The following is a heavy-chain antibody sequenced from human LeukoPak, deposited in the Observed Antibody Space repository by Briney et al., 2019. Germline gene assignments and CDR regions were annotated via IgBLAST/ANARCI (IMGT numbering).Heavy chain of an antibody. V-gene: IGHV1-18*01. CDR2: ISGNNDNP. Sequence: ASVKVSCKASGYTFSNFGISWVRQAPGQGLEWMGWISGNNDNPNYGQKFQGRLTVTTDSSTSTAYMELWNLRSDDTAVYYCARDGTSTNDYWGQGTLVTVSS. D-gene: IGHD2-2*01. J-gene: IGHJ4*02. CDR3: ARDGTSTNDY. CDR1: GYTFSNFG.